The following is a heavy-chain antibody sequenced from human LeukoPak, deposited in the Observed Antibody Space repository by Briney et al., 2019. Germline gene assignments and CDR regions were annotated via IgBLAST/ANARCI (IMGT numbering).Heavy chain of an antibody. CDR3: ARDLIGYCSSTSCYPI. J-gene: IGHJ3*02. V-gene: IGHV3-21*01. Sequence: GGSLRLSCAASGLTFSSYSMNWVRQAPGKGLEWVSSISSSSSYIYYADSVKGRFTISRDNAKNSLYLQMNSLRAEDTAVYYCARDLIGYCSSTSCYPIWGQGTMVTVSS. D-gene: IGHD2-2*01. CDR2: ISSSSSYI. CDR1: GLTFSSYS.